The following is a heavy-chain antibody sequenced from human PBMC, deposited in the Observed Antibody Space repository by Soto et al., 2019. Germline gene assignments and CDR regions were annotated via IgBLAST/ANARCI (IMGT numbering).Heavy chain of an antibody. CDR2: ISYDGSNK. Sequence: GGSLRLSCAASGFTFSSYGMHWVRQAPGKGLEWVAVISYDGSNKYYADSVKGRFTISRDNSKNTLYLQMNSLRAEDTAVYYCIGGNSGDYYYGMDVWGQGTKVTVSS. CDR3: IGGNSGDYYYGMDV. J-gene: IGHJ6*02. CDR1: GFTFSSYG. V-gene: IGHV3-30*03. D-gene: IGHD2-21*02.